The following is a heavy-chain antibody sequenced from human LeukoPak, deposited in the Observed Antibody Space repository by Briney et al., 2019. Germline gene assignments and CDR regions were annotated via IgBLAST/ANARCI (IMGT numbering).Heavy chain of an antibody. D-gene: IGHD1-1*01. CDR1: GFTLSSYA. Sequence: QPGGSLRLSCAASGFTLSSYAMHWVRQAPGKGLEWVAVISYDENKKYYADSEKGRFTISRDNSKNTLYLQMNSLRAEDTAVYYCARYLEPNYGMDVWGQGTTVTVSS. CDR3: ARYLEPNYGMDV. CDR2: ISYDENKK. V-gene: IGHV3-30-3*01. J-gene: IGHJ6*02.